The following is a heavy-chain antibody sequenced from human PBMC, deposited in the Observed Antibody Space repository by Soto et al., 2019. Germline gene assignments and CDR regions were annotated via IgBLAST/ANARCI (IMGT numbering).Heavy chain of an antibody. CDR1: GGSISSGGYS. CDR3: ARLVGPTEYYYYGMDV. V-gene: IGHV4-61*08. CDR2: IYYSGST. D-gene: IGHD3-10*01. Sequence: SETLSLTSTVSGGSISSGGYSWSWIRQPPGKGLEWIGYIYYSGSTDYNPSLKSRVTISVDTYKNQFSLKLSSVTAADTAVYYCARLVGPTEYYYYGMDVWGQGTTVTVSS. J-gene: IGHJ6*02.